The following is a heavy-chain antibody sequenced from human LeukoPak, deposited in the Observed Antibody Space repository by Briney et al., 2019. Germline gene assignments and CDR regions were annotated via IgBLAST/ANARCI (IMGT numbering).Heavy chain of an antibody. J-gene: IGHJ4*02. V-gene: IGHV3-48*01. D-gene: IGHD6-19*01. Sequence: GGSLRLSCAASGFTFSSYNMNWVRQAPGKGPEWVSYISTSSSTVHYADSVKGRFTISRDNAENSLYLQMYSLRAEDTAVYYCARVIRSGWYYFDYWGQGALVTVSS. CDR1: GFTFSSYN. CDR3: ARVIRSGWYYFDY. CDR2: ISTSSSTV.